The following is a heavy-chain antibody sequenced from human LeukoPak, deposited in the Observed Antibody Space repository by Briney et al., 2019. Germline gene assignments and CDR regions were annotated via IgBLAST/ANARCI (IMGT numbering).Heavy chain of an antibody. CDR1: GFAFSGCD. Sequence: PGGSLRLSCAASGFAFSGCDMHWVRQASGKGLEWVGRITTKANRYATAYSASLKGRFTISSDDSKNTAYLQMNSLRTEDTAVYYCTTYKSGHYWGQGTLVTVSS. D-gene: IGHD3-3*01. CDR2: ITTKANRYAT. CDR3: TTYKSGHY. J-gene: IGHJ4*02. V-gene: IGHV3-73*01.